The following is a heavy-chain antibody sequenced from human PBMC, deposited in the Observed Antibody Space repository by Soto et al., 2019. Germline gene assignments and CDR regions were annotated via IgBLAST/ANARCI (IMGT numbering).Heavy chain of an antibody. CDR1: GGSFSGYY. V-gene: IGHV4-34*01. CDR2: INHSGST. J-gene: IGHJ4*02. Sequence: SETLSLTCAVYGGSFSGYYWSWIRQPPGKGLEWIGEINHSGSTNYNPSLQSRVTISVDTSKNQFSLKLSSVTAADTAVYYCARAIKSSLDGPLRYFDYWGQGTLVTVSS. CDR3: ARAIKSSLDGPLRYFDY.